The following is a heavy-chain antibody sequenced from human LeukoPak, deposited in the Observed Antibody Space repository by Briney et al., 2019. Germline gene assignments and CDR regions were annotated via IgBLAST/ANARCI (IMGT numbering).Heavy chain of an antibody. Sequence: SETLSLTCTVSGGSISSYYWSWIRQPPGKGLEWIGYIYYSGSTKYNASLKSRVTISVDTSKNQFSLKLSSVTAADTAVYYCARGGPNSSGWRIDCWGQGTLVTVSS. D-gene: IGHD6-19*01. CDR2: IYYSGST. CDR3: ARGGPNSSGWRIDC. V-gene: IGHV4-59*01. J-gene: IGHJ4*02. CDR1: GGSISSYY.